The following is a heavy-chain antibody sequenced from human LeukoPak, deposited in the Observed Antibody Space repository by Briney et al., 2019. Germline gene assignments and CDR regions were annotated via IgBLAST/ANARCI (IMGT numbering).Heavy chain of an antibody. CDR2: ISSSSSTV. V-gene: IGHV3-48*01. D-gene: IGHD6-13*01. CDR1: GFTFSSYS. Sequence: GGSLRLSCAASGFTFSSYSMNWVRQAPGKGLEWVSYISSSSSTVYYADSVKGRFTISRDNAKNSLYLQMNSLRAEDTAVYYCAKASGTHRYYFDYWGQGTLVTVSS. CDR3: AKASGTHRYYFDY. J-gene: IGHJ4*02.